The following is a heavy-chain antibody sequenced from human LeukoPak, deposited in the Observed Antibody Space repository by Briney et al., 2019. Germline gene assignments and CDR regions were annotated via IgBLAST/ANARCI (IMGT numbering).Heavy chain of an antibody. V-gene: IGHV3-7*05. CDR2: IKHDGSEK. D-gene: IGHD2-21*01. CDR1: GLTFSDSW. CDR3: ARTYFCFDY. Sequence: GGPLRLSCAASGLTFSDSWMSWVHQTPGKGLEWVANIKHDGSEKYYVDSVKGRFTISRDNAKNSLYLQMNSLRAEDTAVYYCARTYFCFDYWGQGILVTVSA. J-gene: IGHJ4*02.